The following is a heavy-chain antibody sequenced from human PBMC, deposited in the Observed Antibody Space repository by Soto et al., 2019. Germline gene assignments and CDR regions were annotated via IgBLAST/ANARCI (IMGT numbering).Heavy chain of an antibody. V-gene: IGHV1-18*01. J-gene: IGHJ4*02. CDR1: GYIFITYG. D-gene: IGHD3-10*01. CDR2: ISTYNGNT. Sequence: ASVKVSCEASGYIFITYGMSWVRRAPGQGLEWMGRISTYNGNTKYAQNLQGRVTMTTDTSTSTAYMELRSLRSDDTAVYYCARDLDGSGSYYTDYWGPGTLVTVSS. CDR3: ARDLDGSGSYYTDY.